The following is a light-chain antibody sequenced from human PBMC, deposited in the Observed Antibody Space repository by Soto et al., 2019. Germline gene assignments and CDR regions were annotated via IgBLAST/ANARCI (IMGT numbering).Light chain of an antibody. CDR2: GAS. Sequence: EIVLTQSPGTLSLSPGDRATLSCRASQGVTPAYLAWYQHKPGQAPRLLIYGASHRATGIPDRFSGSGSGTDFTLTITRLEPEDFAVYSCQQYGGSPLVTFGPGTRVDFK. V-gene: IGKV3-20*01. CDR3: QQYGGSPLVT. CDR1: QGVTPAY. J-gene: IGKJ3*01.